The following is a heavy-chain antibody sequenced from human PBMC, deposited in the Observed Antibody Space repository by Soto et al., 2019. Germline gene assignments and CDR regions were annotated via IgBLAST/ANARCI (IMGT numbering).Heavy chain of an antibody. CDR2: IKQDGSEK. Sequence: LSLSCAASGFTFSSYWMSWVRQAPGKGLEWVANIKQDGSEKYYPDSVKGRFTISRDNAKNSLYLQMNSLRAEDTAVYYCARDKGRSPLDYWGQGTLVTVSS. V-gene: IGHV3-7*01. CDR1: GFTFSSYW. D-gene: IGHD2-15*01. CDR3: ARDKGRSPLDY. J-gene: IGHJ4*02.